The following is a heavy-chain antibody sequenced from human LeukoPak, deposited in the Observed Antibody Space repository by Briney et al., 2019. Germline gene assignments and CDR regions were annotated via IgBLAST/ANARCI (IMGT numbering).Heavy chain of an antibody. Sequence: GGSLRLSCAASGFTVSSNYMSGVRQAPGKGLEWVSVIYSGGSTYYADSVKGRFTISRDNSKNTLYLQMNSLRAEDTAVYYCATSVRGVIDYYGMDVWGKGTTVTVSS. CDR3: ATSVRGVIDYYGMDV. D-gene: IGHD3-10*02. V-gene: IGHV3-53*01. J-gene: IGHJ6*04. CDR2: IYSGGST. CDR1: GFTVSSNY.